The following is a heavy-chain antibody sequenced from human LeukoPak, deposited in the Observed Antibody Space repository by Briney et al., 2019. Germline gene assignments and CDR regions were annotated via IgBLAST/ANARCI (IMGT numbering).Heavy chain of an antibody. Sequence: GGSLRLSCAASGFTFSSYSMNWVRQAPGKGLEWVSSIISSSSYIYYADSVKGRFTISRDNAKNSLYLQMNSLRAEDTAVYYCARRWLQFRGLAPFDYWGQGTLVTVSS. CDR3: ARRWLQFRGLAPFDY. D-gene: IGHD5-24*01. CDR1: GFTFSSYS. J-gene: IGHJ4*02. V-gene: IGHV3-21*01. CDR2: IISSSSYI.